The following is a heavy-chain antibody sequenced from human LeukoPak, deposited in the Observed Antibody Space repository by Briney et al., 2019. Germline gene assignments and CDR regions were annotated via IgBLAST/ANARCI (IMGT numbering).Heavy chain of an antibody. D-gene: IGHD1-14*01. CDR2: ISSSGSTI. V-gene: IGHV3-48*03. CDR1: GFTFSSYE. J-gene: IGHJ4*02. Sequence: PGGSLRLSCVASGFTFSSYEMNWVRQAPGKGLEWVSYISSSGSTIHYADSVKGRFTISRDNAKNSVYLQMNSLRAEDTAVYFCAKDNPLPLWGQGTLVSVSS. CDR3: AKDNPLPL.